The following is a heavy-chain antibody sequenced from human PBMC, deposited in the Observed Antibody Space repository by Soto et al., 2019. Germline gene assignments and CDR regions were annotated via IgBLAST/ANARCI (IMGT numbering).Heavy chain of an antibody. Sequence: SVKVSCKASGFTFTSSAVQWVRQARGQRLEWIGRIVVGSGNTNYAQKFQERVTITRDMSTSTAYMELSSLRSEDTAVYYCAARPSVENYGMDVWGQGTTVTVSS. CDR1: GFTFTSSA. D-gene: IGHD2-15*01. CDR3: AARPSVENYGMDV. V-gene: IGHV1-58*01. J-gene: IGHJ6*02. CDR2: IVVGSGNT.